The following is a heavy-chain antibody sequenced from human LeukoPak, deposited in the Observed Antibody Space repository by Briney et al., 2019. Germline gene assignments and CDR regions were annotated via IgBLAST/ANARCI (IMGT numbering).Heavy chain of an antibody. CDR1: GFTFDGYA. CDR3: AKVEMAVISNPNAFDI. V-gene: IGHV3-9*01. Sequence: GGSLRLSCAASGFTFDGYAMHWVRQAPGKGLEWVSGISWNSDSIDYADSVKGRFTISRDNAKNSLYLQMNSLRAEDTALYYCAKVEMAVISNPNAFDIWGQGTMVTVSS. J-gene: IGHJ3*02. CDR2: ISWNSDSI. D-gene: IGHD5-24*01.